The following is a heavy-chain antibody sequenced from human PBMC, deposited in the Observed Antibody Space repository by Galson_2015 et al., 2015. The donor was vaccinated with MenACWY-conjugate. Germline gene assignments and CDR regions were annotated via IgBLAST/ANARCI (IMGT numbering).Heavy chain of an antibody. CDR3: ARGGATGGAFRY. J-gene: IGHJ4*02. D-gene: IGHD2-21*01. CDR2: IKKQDGSEK. Sequence: SLRLSCAASGFTFSNYWMTWVRQAPGKGLEWVANIKKQDGSEKYYVDSVKGRFTISRDNAQNSLYLQINSLRAEDTAVYYYARGGATGGAFRYWGRGTLVTVSS. V-gene: IGHV3-7*03. CDR1: GFTFSNYW.